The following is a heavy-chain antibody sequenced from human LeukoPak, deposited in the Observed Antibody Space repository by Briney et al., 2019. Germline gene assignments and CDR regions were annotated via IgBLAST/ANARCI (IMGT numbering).Heavy chain of an antibody. D-gene: IGHD3/OR15-3a*01. V-gene: IGHV5-51*01. CDR1: GYSFTSYW. CDR2: IYPGDSDT. J-gene: IGHJ6*02. CDR3: ARSSGLVHYYYYGMDV. Sequence: GESLKISCKGSGYSFTSYWIGWVRQMPGKGLEWMGIIYPGDSDTRYSPSFQGQVTISADKSISTAYLQWSSLKASDTAMYYCARSSGLVHYYYYGMDVWGQGTTVTVSS.